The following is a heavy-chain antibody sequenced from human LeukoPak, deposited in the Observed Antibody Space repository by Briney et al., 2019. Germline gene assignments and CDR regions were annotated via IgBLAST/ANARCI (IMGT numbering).Heavy chain of an antibody. CDR3: ARAEDYGDYYFDY. J-gene: IGHJ4*02. V-gene: IGHV4-39*01. CDR2: IYYSGST. D-gene: IGHD4-17*01. CDR1: GGSISSSSYS. Sequence: SETLSLTCTVSGGSISSSSYSWGWIRQPPGKGLEWIGSIYYSGSTYYNPSLKSRVTIPVDTSKNQFSLKLSSVTAADTAVYYCARAEDYGDYYFDYWGQGTLVTVSS.